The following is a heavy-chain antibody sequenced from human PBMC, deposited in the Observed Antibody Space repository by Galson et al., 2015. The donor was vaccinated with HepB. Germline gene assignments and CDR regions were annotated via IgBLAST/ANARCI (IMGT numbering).Heavy chain of an antibody. CDR1: GYTFTGYY. D-gene: IGHD5-18*01. CDR3: APGGEVDTTMGTPGGY. Sequence: SVKVSCKASGYTFTGYYMHWVRQAPGQGLEWMGWINPNSGDTNYAQKFQGRVTMTRDTSISTAYMELTRLRSDDTAVYYCAPGGEVDTTMGTPGGYWGQGTLVTVSS. J-gene: IGHJ4*02. V-gene: IGHV1-2*02. CDR2: INPNSGDT.